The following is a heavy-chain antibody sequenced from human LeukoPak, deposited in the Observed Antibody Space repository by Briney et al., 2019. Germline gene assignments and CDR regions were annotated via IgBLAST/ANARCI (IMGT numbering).Heavy chain of an antibody. V-gene: IGHV1-2*02. CDR2: INPNSGGT. CDR3: AREFRVSGSYTYNFDY. CDR1: GYTFTGYY. Sequence: ASVKVSCKASGYTFTGYYMHWVRQAPGQGLEWMGWINPNSGGTNYAQKFQGRVTMTRDTSISTAYMELSRLRSDDTAVYYCAREFRVSGSYTYNFDYWGQGTLVTVSS. D-gene: IGHD3-10*01. J-gene: IGHJ4*02.